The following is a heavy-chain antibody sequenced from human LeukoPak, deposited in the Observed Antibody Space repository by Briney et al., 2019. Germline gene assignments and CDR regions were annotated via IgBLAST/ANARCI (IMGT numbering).Heavy chain of an antibody. CDR1: GFTFSTYA. V-gene: IGHV3-30*04. J-gene: IGHJ4*02. CDR2: ISYHGRNK. Sequence: PGGSLRLSCAAAGFTFSTYAMHWVRQAPGRGLEWVAVISYHGRNKNYADSVKGRFTISRDNSKNTLFLQMDSLRGEDTAVYYCAREKGTGSYPYYFDYWGQGTLVTVSS. CDR3: AREKGTGSYPYYFDY. D-gene: IGHD3-10*01.